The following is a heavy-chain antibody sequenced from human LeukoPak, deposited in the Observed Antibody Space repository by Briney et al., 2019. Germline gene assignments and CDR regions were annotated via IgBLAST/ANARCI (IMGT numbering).Heavy chain of an antibody. Sequence: PGGSLRLSCIASGFTFSSYWMSWVRQAPGKGLEWVANIKQDGSEKYYVDSVKGRFTISRDNAKNSVFLQVNSLRAEDTAVYYCARDLGATSDWYRKFYFDCWGQGALVTVSS. CDR3: ARDLGATSDWYRKFYFDC. CDR1: GFTFSSYW. D-gene: IGHD6-19*01. J-gene: IGHJ4*02. V-gene: IGHV3-7*01. CDR2: IKQDGSEK.